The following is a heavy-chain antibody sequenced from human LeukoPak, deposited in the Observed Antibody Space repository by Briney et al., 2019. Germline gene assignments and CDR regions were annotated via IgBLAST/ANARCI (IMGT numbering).Heavy chain of an antibody. D-gene: IGHD2-21*02. J-gene: IGHJ4*02. CDR1: GGTFSSYG. Sequence: ASVKDSCRASGGTFSSYGIIWVRPAPGQGLERMGGIIPIFGTANYAQKFQGRVTITADESASTAYMELSSLRSEDTAVYYCARVIAYCGGDCYEAYWGQGTLVTVSS. CDR2: IIPIFGTA. V-gene: IGHV1-69*13. CDR3: ARVIAYCGGDCYEAY.